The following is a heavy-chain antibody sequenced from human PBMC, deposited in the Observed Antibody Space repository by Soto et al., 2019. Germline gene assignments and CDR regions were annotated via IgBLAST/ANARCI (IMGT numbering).Heavy chain of an antibody. V-gene: IGHV1-8*01. CDR1: GYTFTSYD. D-gene: IGHD4-17*01. CDR2: MSPNSGHT. J-gene: IGHJ5*02. Sequence: GASVKVSCKAFGYTFTSYDLNWVRQAPGQGLEWVGWMSPNSGHTGYAQKFQGRVTMTRDTSISTAYMELSSLRSEDTAVYYCARDYGGNSGWFDPWGQGTLVTVSS. CDR3: ARDYGGNSGWFDP.